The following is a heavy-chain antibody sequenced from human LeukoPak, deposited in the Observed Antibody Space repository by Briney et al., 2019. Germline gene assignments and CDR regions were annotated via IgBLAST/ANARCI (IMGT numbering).Heavy chain of an antibody. CDR3: ARTRYYYNSRSYGAPYYFDY. V-gene: IGHV4-39*01. CDR1: GGSISSSSHY. D-gene: IGHD3-10*01. CDR2: MYSSGST. Sequence: SETLSLTCTVSGGSISSSSHYWAWIRQPPGKGLEWIGIMYSSGSTSYNPSLKSRLTISVDTSRNQFSLRLSSVNAADTAVYYCARTRYYYNSRSYGAPYYFDYWGQGTLVTVSS. J-gene: IGHJ4*02.